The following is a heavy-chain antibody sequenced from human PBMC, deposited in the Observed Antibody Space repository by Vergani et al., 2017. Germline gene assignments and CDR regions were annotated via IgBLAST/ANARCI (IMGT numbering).Heavy chain of an antibody. CDR3: VKDIAASGNYWYFDL. V-gene: IGHV3-9*01. J-gene: IGHJ2*01. D-gene: IGHD6-13*01. CDR2: INWNSDSI. CDR1: GFPFDDYA. Sequence: EVQLVESGGGLVQPGRSLRLSCAASGFPFDDYAMHWVRQAPGKGLEWVSGINWNSDSIAYADSVKGRFTISRDNAKNSLYLQMNSLRAEDTALYYCVKDIAASGNYWYFDLGGRGTLVTVSS.